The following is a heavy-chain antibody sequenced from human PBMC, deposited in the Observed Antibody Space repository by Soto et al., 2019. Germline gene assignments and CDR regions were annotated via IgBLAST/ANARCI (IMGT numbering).Heavy chain of an antibody. CDR3: ARLQTVTQPPGSPWRTPYYYYYMDV. Sequence: GGSLRLSCAASGFTFSSYSMNWVRQAPGKGLEWVSYISSSSTTIYYADSVKGRFTISRDNAKNSLYLQMDSLRAEDTAVYYCARLQTVTQPPGSPWRTPYYYYYMDVWGKGTTVTVSS. CDR2: ISSSSTTI. CDR1: GFTFSSYS. V-gene: IGHV3-48*01. D-gene: IGHD4-17*01. J-gene: IGHJ6*03.